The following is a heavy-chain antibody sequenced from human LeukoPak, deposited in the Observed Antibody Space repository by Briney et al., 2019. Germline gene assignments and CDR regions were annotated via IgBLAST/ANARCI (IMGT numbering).Heavy chain of an antibody. CDR2: IYYSGST. Sequence: QSSETLSLTCTVSGGSISSSSYYWGWIRQPPGKGLEWIGSIYYSGSTYYNPSLKSRVTISVDTSKNQFSLKLSSVTAADTAVYYCARVVTATNYYYYYMDVWGKGTTVTVSS. CDR3: ARVVTATNYYYYYMDV. J-gene: IGHJ6*03. V-gene: IGHV4-39*07. D-gene: IGHD2-21*02. CDR1: GGSISSSSYY.